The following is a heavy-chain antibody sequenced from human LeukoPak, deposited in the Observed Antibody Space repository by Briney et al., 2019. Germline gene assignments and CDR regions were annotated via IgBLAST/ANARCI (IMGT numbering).Heavy chain of an antibody. D-gene: IGHD7-27*01. CDR1: GGSISSSFYY. J-gene: IGHJ4*02. Sequence: SETLSLTCTVSGGSISSSFYYWGWIRQPPGKGLEWIGSIYYSGSTYYNPSLKSRVTISVDTSKNQFSLKLSSVTAADTAVYYCARTITIIGDLTMEPFDSWGQGTLVTVSS. CDR3: ARTITIIGDLTMEPFDS. CDR2: IYYSGST. V-gene: IGHV4-39*01.